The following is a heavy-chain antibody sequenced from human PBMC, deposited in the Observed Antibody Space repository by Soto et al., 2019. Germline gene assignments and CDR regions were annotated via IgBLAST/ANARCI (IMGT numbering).Heavy chain of an antibody. Sequence: PGGSLRLSCVVSGFSVSNNYMSWVRQAPGMRLDWVSAIYADGTTYYVDSVKGRFTISRHNSRNTLYLQMDSLRTEDTAVYYCARGGGPFINSVTNPFDYWGQGTLVTVSS. CDR2: IYADGTT. J-gene: IGHJ4*02. D-gene: IGHD4-17*01. CDR1: GFSVSNNY. CDR3: ARGGGPFINSVTNPFDY. V-gene: IGHV3-53*04.